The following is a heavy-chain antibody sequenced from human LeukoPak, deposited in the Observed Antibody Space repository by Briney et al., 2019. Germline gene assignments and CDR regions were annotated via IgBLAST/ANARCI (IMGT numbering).Heavy chain of an antibody. V-gene: IGHV3-15*01. CDR1: GFTFTSYG. Sequence: KPGGSLRLSCAASGFTFTSYGMSWVRQAPGKGLEWVGRIKTKSEGGTTAYIAPVKGRFTISRDDSKNTVYLQMNSLTTEDTAVYYCNTGYSYGYGYWGQGTLVTVSS. D-gene: IGHD5-18*01. CDR3: NTGYSYGYGY. J-gene: IGHJ4*02. CDR2: IKTKSEGGTT.